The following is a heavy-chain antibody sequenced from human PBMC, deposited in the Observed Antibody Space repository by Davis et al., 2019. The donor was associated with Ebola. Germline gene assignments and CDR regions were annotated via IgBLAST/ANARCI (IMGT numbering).Heavy chain of an antibody. J-gene: IGHJ5*02. D-gene: IGHD2-2*01. Sequence: ASVKVSCKASGYTFISYALNWVRQAPGQGLEWMGWINTNTGNPTYAQGFTGRFVFSLDTSVSTAYLQIRSLKAEDTAVYYCARDGIVLVPGEHLFDPWGQGSLVTVSS. V-gene: IGHV7-4-1*02. CDR1: GYTFISYA. CDR3: ARDGIVLVPGEHLFDP. CDR2: INTNTGNP.